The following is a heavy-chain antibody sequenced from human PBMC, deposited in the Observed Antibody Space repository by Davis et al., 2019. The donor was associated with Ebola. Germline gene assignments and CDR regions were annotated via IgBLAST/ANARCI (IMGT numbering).Heavy chain of an antibody. D-gene: IGHD6-13*01. V-gene: IGHV3-33*06. CDR3: AKDQAAAGGFDY. J-gene: IGHJ4*02. Sequence: GGSLRLSCAASGFTFSSYGMHWVRQAPGKGLEWVAVIWYDGSNKYYADSVKGRFTVSRDNSKNTLYLQINSLRVEDTAIYYCAKDQAAAGGFDYWGQGTLVTISS. CDR2: IWYDGSNK. CDR1: GFTFSSYG.